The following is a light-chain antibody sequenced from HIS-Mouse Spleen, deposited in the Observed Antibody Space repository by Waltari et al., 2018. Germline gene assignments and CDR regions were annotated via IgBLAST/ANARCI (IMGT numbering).Light chain of an antibody. J-gene: IGKJ1*01. Sequence: ELVLTQSPDTVSLSPGDRATLSCRASQSVSSSYLAWYQQKPGQAPRLLIYGASSRATGIPDRFSGSGSGTDFTLTISRLEPEDFAVYYCQQYGSSPWTFGQGTKVEIK. CDR2: GAS. CDR3: QQYGSSPWT. CDR1: QSVSSSY. V-gene: IGKV3-20*01.